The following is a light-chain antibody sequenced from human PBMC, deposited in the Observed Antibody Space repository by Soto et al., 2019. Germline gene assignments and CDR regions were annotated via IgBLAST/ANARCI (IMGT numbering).Light chain of an antibody. J-gene: IGKJ1*01. CDR3: QQSYSTWT. CDR1: QSISSY. CDR2: AAS. V-gene: IGKV1-39*01. Sequence: DIQMTQSTYSLSASVGDRVTITCRASQSISSYLNWYQQKPGKAPKLLIYAASSLQSGVPSRFSGSGSGTDFTLTISSLQPEDFATYYCQQSYSTWTFGQGTKVDIK.